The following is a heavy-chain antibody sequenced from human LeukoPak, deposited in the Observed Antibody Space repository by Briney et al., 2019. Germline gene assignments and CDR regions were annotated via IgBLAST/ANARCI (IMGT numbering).Heavy chain of an antibody. D-gene: IGHD6-19*01. CDR3: ARSGRRPSSGYPYPLDY. CDR1: GYSFTSYW. Sequence: GESLKISCKGSGYSFTSYWIGWVRQMPGKGLEWMGIIYPGDSDTRYSPSFQGQVTISADKSISTAYLQWSSLKASDTAMYYCARSGRRPSSGYPYPLDYWGRGTLVTVSS. CDR2: IYPGDSDT. V-gene: IGHV5-51*01. J-gene: IGHJ4*02.